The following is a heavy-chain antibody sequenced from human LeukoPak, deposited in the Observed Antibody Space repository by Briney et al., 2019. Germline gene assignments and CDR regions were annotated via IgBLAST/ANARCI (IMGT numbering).Heavy chain of an antibody. CDR3: ARVGDIAAAGTLTQVDTSYFDY. D-gene: IGHD6-13*01. CDR1: GGSFSGYY. CDR2: IYYSGST. V-gene: IGHV4-34*01. J-gene: IGHJ4*02. Sequence: SETLSLTCAVYGGSFSGYYWSWIRQPPGKGLEWIGSIYYSGSTYYNPSLKSRVTISVDTSKNQFSLKLSSVTAADTAVYYCARVGDIAAAGTLTQVDTSYFDYWGQGTLVTVSS.